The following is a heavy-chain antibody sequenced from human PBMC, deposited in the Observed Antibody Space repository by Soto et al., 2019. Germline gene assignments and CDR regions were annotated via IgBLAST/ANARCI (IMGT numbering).Heavy chain of an antibody. J-gene: IGHJ2*01. V-gene: IGHV3-30-3*01. Sequence: GGSLRLSCAASGVSFSRSAMQWVRQAPGKRLDWVAVISYDGSKKDYADSVMGRFISSRDTSRTTLYLQMNSLRAEDTAVYYCARDLSQLEIPLWYFDLWGRGTLVTFSS. D-gene: IGHD6-13*01. CDR2: ISYDGSKK. CDR1: GVSFSRSA. CDR3: ARDLSQLEIPLWYFDL.